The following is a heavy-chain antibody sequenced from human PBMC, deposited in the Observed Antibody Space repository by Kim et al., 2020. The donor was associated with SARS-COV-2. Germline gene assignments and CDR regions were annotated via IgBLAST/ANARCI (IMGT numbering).Heavy chain of an antibody. J-gene: IGHJ6*02. Sequence: KFQGRVTITADKSTSTAYMELSSLRSEDTAVYYCARGGITMVRGKDGMDVWGQGTTVTVSS. CDR3: ARGGITMVRGKDGMDV. D-gene: IGHD3-10*01. V-gene: IGHV1-69*04.